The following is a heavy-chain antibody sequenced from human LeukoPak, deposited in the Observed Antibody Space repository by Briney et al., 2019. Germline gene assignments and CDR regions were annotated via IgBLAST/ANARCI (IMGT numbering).Heavy chain of an antibody. CDR1: GGSISSYY. CDR2: IYYSGST. V-gene: IGHV4-59*01. Sequence: PSETLSLTCTVSGGSISSYYWSWIRQPPGKGLEWIGYIYYSGSTNYNPSLKSRVTISVDTSKNQFSLKLSSVTAADTAVYYCASDHRLFFWGQGTLLTVSS. J-gene: IGHJ4*02. CDR3: ASDHRLFF. D-gene: IGHD3-3*01.